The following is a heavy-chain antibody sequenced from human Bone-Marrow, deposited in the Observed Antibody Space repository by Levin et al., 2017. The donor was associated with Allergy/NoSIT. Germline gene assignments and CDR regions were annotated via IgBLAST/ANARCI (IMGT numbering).Heavy chain of an antibody. D-gene: IGHD2-2*01. J-gene: IGHJ5*02. Sequence: PSETLSLTCTVSGGSMSNYYWSWIRQPPGKGLEWMGYIYFTGSINYNPSLKSRVSISVDAPKNQFSLNLSSVTAAATAVYYYARLLSSSRNLYNWFDPWGQGTLVTVSS. CDR2: IYFTGSI. CDR3: ARLLSSSRNLYNWFDP. V-gene: IGHV4-59*01. CDR1: GGSMSNYY.